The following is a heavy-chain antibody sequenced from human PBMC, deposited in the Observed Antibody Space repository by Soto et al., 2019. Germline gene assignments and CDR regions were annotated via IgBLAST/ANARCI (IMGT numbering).Heavy chain of an antibody. Sequence: SETLSLTCAVYGGSFSGYYWSWIRQPPGKGLEWIGEINHSGSTNYNPSLKSRVTISVDTSKNQFSLKLSSVTAADTAVYYCARDWDYDFWSGYERGYYFDYWDQGTLVTVSS. CDR2: INHSGST. D-gene: IGHD3-3*01. CDR1: GGSFSGYY. CDR3: ARDWDYDFWSGYERGYYFDY. V-gene: IGHV4-34*01. J-gene: IGHJ4*02.